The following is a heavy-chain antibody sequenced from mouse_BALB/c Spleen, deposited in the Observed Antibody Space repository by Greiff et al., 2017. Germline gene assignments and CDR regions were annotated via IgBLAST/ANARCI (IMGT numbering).Heavy chain of an antibody. J-gene: IGHJ3*01. CDR3: ARCGPPFAY. CDR1: GFTFSSYA. Sequence: EVLLVESGGGLVKPGGSLKLSCAASGFTFSSYAMSWVRQTPEKGLEWVASISSGGSTYYPDSVKGRFTISRDNARNILYLQMRSLRSEDTAMYSCARCGPPFAYWGQGTLVTVSA. CDR2: ISSGGST. V-gene: IGHV5-6-5*01.